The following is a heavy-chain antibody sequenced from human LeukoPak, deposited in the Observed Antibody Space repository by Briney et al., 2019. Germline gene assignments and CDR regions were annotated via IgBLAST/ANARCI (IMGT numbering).Heavy chain of an antibody. CDR3: AKVMTRTMVRGVPPSDY. Sequence: GGSLRLSCAASGFTFSSYAMSWVRQAPGKGLERVSAISGSGGSTYYADSVKGRFTISRDNSKNTLYLQMNSLRAEDTAVYYCAKVMTRTMVRGVPPSDYWGQGTLVTVSS. CDR2: ISGSGGST. D-gene: IGHD3-10*01. V-gene: IGHV3-23*01. J-gene: IGHJ4*02. CDR1: GFTFSSYA.